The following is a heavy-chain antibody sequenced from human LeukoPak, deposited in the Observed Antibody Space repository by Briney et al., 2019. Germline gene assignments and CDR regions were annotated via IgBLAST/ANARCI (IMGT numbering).Heavy chain of an antibody. Sequence: PSETLSLTCTVSGVSISSYYWSWLRQPPGKGLEWIGYIYDIGSTSYNPSLKSRVTISVDTSSNQFSLMLTSVTAADTAVYYCARGTKTGYTGYDWNYRGQGSLVSVSS. D-gene: IGHD5-12*01. V-gene: IGHV4-59*01. CDR3: ARGTKTGYTGYDWNY. CDR1: GVSISSYY. J-gene: IGHJ4*02. CDR2: IYDIGST.